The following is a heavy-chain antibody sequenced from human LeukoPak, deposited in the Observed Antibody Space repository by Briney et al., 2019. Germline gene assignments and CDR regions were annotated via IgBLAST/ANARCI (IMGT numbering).Heavy chain of an antibody. D-gene: IGHD6-19*01. J-gene: IGHJ4*02. CDR1: GFTFSSYI. V-gene: IGHV3-21*01. CDR2: ITTSSTYI. Sequence: PGGSLRLSCAASGFTFSSYIMSWVRQAPGKGLEWVSSITTSSTYISYADSVKGRFTISRDNAKNSLYLQMNSLRAEDTAVYYCARGKYSSGWFDYWGQGTLVTVSS. CDR3: ARGKYSSGWFDY.